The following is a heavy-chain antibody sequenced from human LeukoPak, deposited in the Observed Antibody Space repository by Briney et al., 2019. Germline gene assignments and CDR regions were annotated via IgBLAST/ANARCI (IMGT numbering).Heavy chain of an antibody. CDR1: GGSFSGYY. D-gene: IGHD3-10*01. CDR2: INHSEST. J-gene: IGHJ4*02. Sequence: PSETLSLTCAVHGGSFSGYYWSWIRQPPGKGLEWIGEINHSESTNYNPSLKSRVTISVDTSKNQFSLKLSSVTAADTAVYYCARDNSTYYYGSGSYPAVIDYWGQGTLVTVSS. CDR3: ARDNSTYYYGSGSYPAVIDY. V-gene: IGHV4-34*01.